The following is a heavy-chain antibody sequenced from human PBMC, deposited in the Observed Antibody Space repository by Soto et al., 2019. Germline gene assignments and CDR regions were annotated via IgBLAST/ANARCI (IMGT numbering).Heavy chain of an antibody. D-gene: IGHD5-12*01. CDR1: GVTFSSFA. CDR3: ERSTASGFRPGTHRCNWFDP. J-gene: IGHJ5*02. Sequence: QVQLVQSGAEVKQPGSSVKVSCQASGVTFSSFAISWVRQAPGQGLEWMGGIIPIFRTPNYAQNFQGRVTITADESTHSVYMELSRLRSEDTAVYYCERSTASGFRPGTHRCNWFDPWGQGTLVTVSS. CDR2: IIPIFRTP. V-gene: IGHV1-69*01.